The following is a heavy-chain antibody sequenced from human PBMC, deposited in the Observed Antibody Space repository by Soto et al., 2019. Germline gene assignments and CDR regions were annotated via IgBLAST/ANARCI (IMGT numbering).Heavy chain of an antibody. J-gene: IGHJ6*03. Sequence: GGSLRLSCAASGFTFSSYAMSWVRQAPGKGLEWVSAISGSGGSTYYADSVKGRFTISRDNSKNTLYLQMNSLRAEDTAVYYCEGELSYYYYYMHVWGKGTTVTVSS. D-gene: IGHD3-16*02. CDR1: GFTFSSYA. V-gene: IGHV3-23*01. CDR2: ISGSGGST. CDR3: EGELSYYYYYMHV.